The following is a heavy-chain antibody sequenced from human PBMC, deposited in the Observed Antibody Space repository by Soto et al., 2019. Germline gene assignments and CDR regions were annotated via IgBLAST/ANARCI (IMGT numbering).Heavy chain of an antibody. CDR3: ARNRARCLDI. CDR1: GYAFTTYY. V-gene: IGHV1-46*01. CDR2: INPSGGST. J-gene: IGHJ3*02. Sequence: ASVKVSCKASGYAFTTYYLHWVRQAPGQGLEWMGFINPSGGSTSYSRKFQGRVTMTRDTSTSTVYVELSNLRSEDTAVYYCARNRARCLDIWDQGTMVTVSS.